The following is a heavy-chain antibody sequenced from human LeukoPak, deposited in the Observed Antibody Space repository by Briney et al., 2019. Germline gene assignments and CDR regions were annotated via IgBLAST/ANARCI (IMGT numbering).Heavy chain of an antibody. CDR1: GFSISTSGVA. CDR2: IYWNDDK. Sequence: SGPTLVKPTQTLTMTCTFSGFSISTSGVAVAWIRQPPGKALEWLALIYWNDDKRYSPSLKSRLTITNDASKNQVVLTMTNMDPADTATYYCGHIFNSSHYSWGQGTLVTVSS. J-gene: IGHJ4*02. V-gene: IGHV2-5*01. CDR3: GHIFNSSHYS. D-gene: IGHD2/OR15-2a*01.